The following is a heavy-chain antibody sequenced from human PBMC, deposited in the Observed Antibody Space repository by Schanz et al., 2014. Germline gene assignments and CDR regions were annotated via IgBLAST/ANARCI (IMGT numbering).Heavy chain of an antibody. V-gene: IGHV3-11*01. J-gene: IGHJ4*02. CDR3: AKNQYDDVDLSSFYFDF. Sequence: QVQLVDSGGGLVKPGGSLRLSCTASGFPFSDYFMAWIRQPPGRGLEWVSYIGNGGVTIYYADSVTGRFTISRDNSKSTLYLQMDSLRAEDTAVYYCAKNQYDDVDLSSFYFDFWGQGTLVTVSS. CDR1: GFPFSDYF. D-gene: IGHD3-10*02. CDR2: IGNGGVTI.